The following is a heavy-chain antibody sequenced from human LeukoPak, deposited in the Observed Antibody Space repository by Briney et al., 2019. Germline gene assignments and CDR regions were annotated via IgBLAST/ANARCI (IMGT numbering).Heavy chain of an antibody. CDR1: GFTFSFYA. J-gene: IGHJ3*01. Sequence: GGSLRLSCSASGFTFSFYAMGWVRQARGKGLEYVSAIMSNGGNTYYADSVKGRFTISRDNSKNTLYLQMNSLRADDTAVYYCVKGFPHYYDSSGFGAFDVWGQGTIVTVSS. CDR3: VKGFPHYYDSSGFGAFDV. D-gene: IGHD3-22*01. CDR2: IMSNGGNT. V-gene: IGHV3-64D*09.